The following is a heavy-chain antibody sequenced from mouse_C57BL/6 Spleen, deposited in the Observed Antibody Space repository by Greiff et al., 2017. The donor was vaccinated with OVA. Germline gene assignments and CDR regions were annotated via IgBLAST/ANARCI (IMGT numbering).Heavy chain of an antibody. CDR1: GFTFSDYY. J-gene: IGHJ2*01. V-gene: IGHV5-16*01. Sequence: DVQLVESEGGLVQPGSSMKLSCTASGFTFSDYYMAWVRQVPEKGLEWVANINYDGSSTYYLDSLKSRFIISRDNAKNILYLQMSSLKSEDTATYYCAREHPLYFDYWGQGTTLTVSS. CDR3: AREHPLYFDY. CDR2: INYDGSST.